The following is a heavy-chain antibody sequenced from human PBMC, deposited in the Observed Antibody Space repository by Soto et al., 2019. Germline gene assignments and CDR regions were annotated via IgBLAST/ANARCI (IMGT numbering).Heavy chain of an antibody. CDR2: INASNGNT. D-gene: IGHD6-13*01. V-gene: IGHV1-3*01. CDR3: ARQPAAGDDAFDI. J-gene: IGHJ3*02. CDR1: GYSFNSCA. Sequence: VEISCAACGYSFNSCARRWMRQDPGQRLEWMGRINASNGNTKYAQKFQGRVTMTRDTSTSTVYMELSSLRSEDKAVYYCARQPAAGDDAFDIWGQGTMVTVSS.